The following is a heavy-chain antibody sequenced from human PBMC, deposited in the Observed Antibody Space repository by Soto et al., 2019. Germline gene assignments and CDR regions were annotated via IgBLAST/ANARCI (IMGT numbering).Heavy chain of an antibody. CDR1: GYTLTALS. CDR3: ATFFIAAAGTWRCFDY. CDR2: FDPEDGET. V-gene: IGHV1-24*01. J-gene: IGHJ4*02. D-gene: IGHD6-13*01. Sequence: ASVKVSCKVSGYTLTALSMHWVRQAPGKGLEWMGGFDPEDGETIYAQKFQGRVTMTEDTSTDTAYMELSSLRSEDTAVYYCATFFIAAAGTWRCFDYWGQGTLVTVSS.